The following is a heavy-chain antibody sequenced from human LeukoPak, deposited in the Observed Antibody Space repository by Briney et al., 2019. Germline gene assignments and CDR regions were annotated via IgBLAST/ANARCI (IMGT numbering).Heavy chain of an antibody. V-gene: IGHV1-2*02. J-gene: IGHJ6*02. CDR3: ARKPITMIPYYYYYGMDV. CDR1: GYTFTGYY. CDR2: INPNSGGT. Sequence: SVKVSCKASGYTFTGYYMHWVRQAPGQGLEWMGWINPNSGGTNYAQKFQGRVTMTRDTSISTAYMELSRLRSNDTAVYYCARKPITMIPYYYYYGMDVWGQGTTVTVSS. D-gene: IGHD3-22*01.